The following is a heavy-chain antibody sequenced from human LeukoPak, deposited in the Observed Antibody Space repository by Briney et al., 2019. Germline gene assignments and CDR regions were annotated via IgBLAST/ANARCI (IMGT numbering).Heavy chain of an antibody. CDR3: ARGRSMVRGFNWFDP. Sequence: PGGSLRLSCAASGFTFSSCEMNWVRQAPGKGLEWVSYISSSGSTIYYADSVKGRFTISRDNAKNSLYLQMNSLRAEDTAVYYCARGRSMVRGFNWFDPWGQGTLVTVSS. CDR1: GFTFSSCE. D-gene: IGHD3-10*01. V-gene: IGHV3-48*03. J-gene: IGHJ5*02. CDR2: ISSSGSTI.